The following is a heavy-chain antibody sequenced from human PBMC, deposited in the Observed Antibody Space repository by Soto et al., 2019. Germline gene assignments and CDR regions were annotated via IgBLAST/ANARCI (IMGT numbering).Heavy chain of an antibody. J-gene: IGHJ3*02. CDR3: AHTDDIAARPGGPYDAFDI. D-gene: IGHD6-6*01. Sequence: SGPTLVNPTQTLTLTCTFSGFSLSTSGVGVGWIRQPPGKALEWLALIYWNDDKRYSPSLKSRLTITKDTSKNQVVLTMTNMDPVDTATYYCAHTDDIAARPGGPYDAFDIWGQGTMVTVSS. V-gene: IGHV2-5*01. CDR2: IYWNDDK. CDR1: GFSLSTSGVG.